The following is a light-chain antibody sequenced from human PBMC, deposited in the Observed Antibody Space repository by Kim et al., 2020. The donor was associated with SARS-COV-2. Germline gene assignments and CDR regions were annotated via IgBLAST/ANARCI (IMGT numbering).Light chain of an antibody. Sequence: SYELTQPPSVSVAPGKTARITCWGNNIGSKSVHWCQQKPGQAPVLVIYYDSDRPSGIPERFSGSNSGNTATLTINRVEAGDEADYFCQVWDVGHPV. CDR3: QVWDVGHPV. CDR2: YDS. V-gene: IGLV3-21*04. CDR1: NIGSKS. J-gene: IGLJ7*01.